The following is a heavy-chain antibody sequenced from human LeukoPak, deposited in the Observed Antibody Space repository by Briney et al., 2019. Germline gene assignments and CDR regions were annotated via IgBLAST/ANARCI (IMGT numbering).Heavy chain of an antibody. Sequence: PSETLSLTCTVSGDSISSSSSYWGWIRQPPGEGLEWIGSIYYSGSTNYNPSLKSRVTISVDTSKNQFSLKLSSVTAADTAVYYCARWVGYDSSGYEFDYWGQGTLVTVSS. J-gene: IGHJ4*02. CDR2: IYYSGST. D-gene: IGHD3-22*01. CDR3: ARWVGYDSSGYEFDY. CDR1: GDSISSSSSY. V-gene: IGHV4-39*07.